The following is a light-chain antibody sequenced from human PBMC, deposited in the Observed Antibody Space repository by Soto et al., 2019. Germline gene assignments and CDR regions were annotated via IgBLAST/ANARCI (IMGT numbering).Light chain of an antibody. J-gene: IGKJ1*01. CDR1: QDISDD. V-gene: IGKV1-6*01. Sequence: AIQMTQSPSSLSASVGDRVTITCRASQDISDDVGWYQQTPGKAPKLLIPGASRLQSGVPSRFSGSGSGAAFTLTITSLRPEDSATYYCLQNHNYPRTFGQGTKVDI. CDR3: LQNHNYPRT. CDR2: GAS.